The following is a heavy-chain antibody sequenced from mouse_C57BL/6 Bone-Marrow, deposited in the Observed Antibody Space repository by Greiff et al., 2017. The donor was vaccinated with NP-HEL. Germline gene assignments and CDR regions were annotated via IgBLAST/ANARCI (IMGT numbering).Heavy chain of an antibody. CDR1: GFTFSSYA. J-gene: IGHJ4*01. Sequence: EVKLMESGGGLVKPGGSLKLSCAASGFTFSSYAMSWVRQTPEKRLEWVATISDGGSYTYYPDNVKGRFTISRDNAKNNLYLQMSHLKSEDTAMYYCARAYSNYCYYAMDYWGQGTSVTVSS. CDR3: ARAYSNYCYYAMDY. CDR2: ISDGGSYT. V-gene: IGHV5-4*03. D-gene: IGHD2-5*01.